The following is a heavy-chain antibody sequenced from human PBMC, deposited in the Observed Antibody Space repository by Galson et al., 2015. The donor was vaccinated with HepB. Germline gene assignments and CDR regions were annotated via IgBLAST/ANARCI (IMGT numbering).Heavy chain of an antibody. CDR1: GFSFSNYA. Sequence: SLRLSCAASGFSFSNYAMHWVRQAPGRGLEWVAVTAYEGSDKFYADSVKGRFTISRDNSKNTLYLQMNSLRREDTAVHYCARAPTLPRGEIDYWGQGTLVTVSS. CDR3: ARAPTLPRGEIDY. CDR2: TAYEGSDK. J-gene: IGHJ4*02. D-gene: IGHD3-10*01. V-gene: IGHV3-30-3*01.